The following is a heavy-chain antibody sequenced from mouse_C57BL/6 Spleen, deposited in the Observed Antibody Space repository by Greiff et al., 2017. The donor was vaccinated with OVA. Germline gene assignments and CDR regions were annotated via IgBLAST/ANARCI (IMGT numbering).Heavy chain of an antibody. J-gene: IGHJ1*03. CDR1: GFSLTSYG. V-gene: IGHV2-5*01. Sequence: QVQLKESGPGLVQPSQSLSITCTVSGFSLTSYGVHWVRQSPGKGLEWLGVIWRGGSTDYNAAFMSRLSITKDNSKSQVFFKMNSLQADDTAIYYCAKTPITTVVATDWYFDVWGTGTTVTVSS. D-gene: IGHD1-1*01. CDR2: IWRGGST. CDR3: AKTPITTVVATDWYFDV.